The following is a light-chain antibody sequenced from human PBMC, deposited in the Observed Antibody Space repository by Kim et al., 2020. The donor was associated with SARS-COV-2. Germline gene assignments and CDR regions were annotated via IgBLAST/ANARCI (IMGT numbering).Light chain of an antibody. CDR2: YDR. J-gene: IGLJ2*01. CDR3: QVWDSSSVV. Sequence: VDPGKPSRITCGGNNIGSKSVHWYQQKPGQAPVLVIYYDRDRPSGIPERFSGSNSGNTATLTISRVEAGDEADYYCQVWDSSSVVFGGGTQLTVL. V-gene: IGLV3-21*04. CDR1: NIGSKS.